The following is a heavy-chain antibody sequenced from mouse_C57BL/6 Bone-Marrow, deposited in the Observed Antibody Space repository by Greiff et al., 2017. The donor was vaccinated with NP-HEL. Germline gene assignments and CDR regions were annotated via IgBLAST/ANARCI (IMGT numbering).Heavy chain of an antibody. CDR1: GYTFTDYY. CDR3: ARRNGSSYVPFAY. Sequence: SGPVLVKPGASVKMSCKASGYTFTDYYMNWVKQSHGKSLEWIGVINPYNGGTSYNQKFKGKATLTVDKSSSTAYMELNSLTSEDSAVYYCARRNGSSYVPFAYWGQGTLVTVSA. V-gene: IGHV1-19*01. D-gene: IGHD1-1*01. J-gene: IGHJ3*01. CDR2: INPYNGGT.